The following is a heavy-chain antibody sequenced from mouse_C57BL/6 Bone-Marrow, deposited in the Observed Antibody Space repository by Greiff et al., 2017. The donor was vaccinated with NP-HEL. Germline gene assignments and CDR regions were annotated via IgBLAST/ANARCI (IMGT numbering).Heavy chain of an antibody. V-gene: IGHV5-9-1*02. J-gene: IGHJ1*03. CDR3: TSGWLGPHWYFDV. Sequence: EVKLMESGEGLVKPGGSLKLSCAASGFTFSSYAMSWVRQTPEKRLEWVAYISSGGDYIYYADTVKGRFTISRDNARNTLYLQRSSLKSEDTAMYYCTSGWLGPHWYFDVWGTGTTVTVSS. D-gene: IGHD1-1*02. CDR2: ISSGGDYI. CDR1: GFTFSSYA.